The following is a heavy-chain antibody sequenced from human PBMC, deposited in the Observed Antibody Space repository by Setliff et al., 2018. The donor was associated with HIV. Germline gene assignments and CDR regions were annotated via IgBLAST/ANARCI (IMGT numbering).Heavy chain of an antibody. Sequence: GESLKISCKGSGYTFTSYWIGWVRQMPGKGLEWMGIIYPGDSDTRYSPSFQGRVTISAAKSINTAYLQWSSLQASDTAMYYCARRASKASLDYWGQGTLVTVSS. J-gene: IGHJ4*02. CDR3: ARRASKASLDY. CDR2: IYPGDSDT. CDR1: GYTFTSYW. V-gene: IGHV5-51*01.